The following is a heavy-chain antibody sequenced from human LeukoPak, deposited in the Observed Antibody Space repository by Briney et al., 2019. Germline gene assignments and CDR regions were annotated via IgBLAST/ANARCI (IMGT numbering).Heavy chain of an antibody. J-gene: IGHJ6*02. V-gene: IGHV3-48*04. CDR1: GFTFSDYS. CDR3: ARDNYYGMDV. CDR2: ISFSVNTK. Sequence: GGSLRLSCAASGFTFSDYSMNWVRQAPGKGLEWVSYISFSVNTKYYGDSVKGRFTISRDNAKNSPYLHMDSLRAEDTAVYYCARDNYYGMDVWGQGTTVTVSS.